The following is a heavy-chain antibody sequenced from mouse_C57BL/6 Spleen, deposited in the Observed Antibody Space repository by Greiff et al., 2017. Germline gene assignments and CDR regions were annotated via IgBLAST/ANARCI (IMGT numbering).Heavy chain of an antibody. CDR1: GFSFNTYA. CDR3: VAYYGYDWAMDY. J-gene: IGHJ4*01. Sequence: GGGLVQPKGSLNLSCAASGFSFNTYAMNWVRQAPGKGLEWVARIRSKSTNYATYYADSVKDRFTISRDDSESMLYLQMNNLKTEDTAMYYCVAYYGYDWAMDYWGQGTSVTVSS. D-gene: IGHD2-9*01. V-gene: IGHV10-1*01. CDR2: IRSKSTNYAT.